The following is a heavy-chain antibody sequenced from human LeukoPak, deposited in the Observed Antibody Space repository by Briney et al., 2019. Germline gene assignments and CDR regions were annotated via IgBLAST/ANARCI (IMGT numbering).Heavy chain of an antibody. CDR1: GFTFSSYE. D-gene: IGHD2-2*01. CDR2: ISSSGSTI. J-gene: IGHJ4*02. CDR3: ARGVAVVPATHYYFDY. Sequence: PGGSLRLSCAASGFTFSSYEMNWVRQAPGKGLEWVSYISSSGSTIYYADSVKGRFTISRDNARNSLYLQMNSLRAEDTAVYYCARGVAVVPATHYYFDYWGQGSLVTVSS. V-gene: IGHV3-48*03.